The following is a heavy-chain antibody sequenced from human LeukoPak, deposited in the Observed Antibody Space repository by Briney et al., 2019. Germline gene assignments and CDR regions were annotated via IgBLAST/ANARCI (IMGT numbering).Heavy chain of an antibody. V-gene: IGHV4-59*01. J-gene: IGHJ5*02. CDR1: GGSISSYY. CDR3: ARVGSSGYYYEANWFDP. D-gene: IGHD3-22*01. CDR2: IYYSGST. Sequence: SETLSLTCTVSGGSISSYYWSWIRQPPGKGLEWIGYIYYSGSTNYNPSLKSRVTISVDTSKNQFSLKLSSVTAADTAVYYCARVGSSGYYYEANWFDPWGQGTLVTVSS.